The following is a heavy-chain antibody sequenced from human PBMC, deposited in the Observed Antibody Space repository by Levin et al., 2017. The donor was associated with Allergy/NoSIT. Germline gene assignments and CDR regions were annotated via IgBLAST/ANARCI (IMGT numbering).Heavy chain of an antibody. D-gene: IGHD3-22*01. J-gene: IGHJ4*02. CDR2: IIPIFGTA. Sequence: SVKVSCKASGGTFSSYAISWVRQAPGQGLEWMGGIIPIFGTANYAQKFQGRVTITADESTSTAYMELSSLRSEDTAVYYCATYDSSGYYYVSFDYWGQGTLVTVSS. CDR3: ATYDSSGYYYVSFDY. CDR1: GGTFSSYA. V-gene: IGHV1-69*13.